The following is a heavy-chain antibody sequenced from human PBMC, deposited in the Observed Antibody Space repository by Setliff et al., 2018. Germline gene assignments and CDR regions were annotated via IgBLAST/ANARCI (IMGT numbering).Heavy chain of an antibody. D-gene: IGHD3-3*01. CDR3: ARMSGFQYIDV. J-gene: IGHJ6*03. CDR2: VYTSWST. Sequence: SETLSLTCTVSGDSISSRRNYWGWFRQPAGKELEWIGQVYTSWSTNYNPSLKSRVTISLDTSKNQFSLSLASVTAEDTAVYYCARMSGFQYIDVWDKGTTVTVSS. V-gene: IGHV4-61*09. CDR1: GDSISSRRNY.